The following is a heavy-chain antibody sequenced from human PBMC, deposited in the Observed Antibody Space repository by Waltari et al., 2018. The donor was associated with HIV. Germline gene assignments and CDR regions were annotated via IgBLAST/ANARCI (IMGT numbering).Heavy chain of an antibody. CDR3: TTGDIVVVTDY. Sequence: EVQLVESGGGLVKPGGSLRLSCAAPGFPFTNAWMSWVRQAPGKGLEWVGRVKSETDGGTTDYAAPVKGRFTISRDDSKNTLYLQMNSLKTEDTAVYYCTTGDIVVVTDYWGQGTLVTVSS. CDR2: VKSETDGGTT. J-gene: IGHJ4*02. D-gene: IGHD2-21*02. V-gene: IGHV3-15*01. CDR1: GFPFTNAW.